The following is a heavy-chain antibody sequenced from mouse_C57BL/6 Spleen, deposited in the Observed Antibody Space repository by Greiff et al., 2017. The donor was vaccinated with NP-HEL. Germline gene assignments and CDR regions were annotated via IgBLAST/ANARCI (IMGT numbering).Heavy chain of an antibody. Sequence: VHVKQSGAELVRPGASVKLSCTASGFNIKDYYMHWVKQRPEQGLEWIGRSDPEDGDTEYAPKFQGKATMTADTSSNTAYLQLSSLTSADTAVYYCTTYSNYEDYWGQGTTLTFSS. CDR3: TTYSNYEDY. V-gene: IGHV14-1*01. D-gene: IGHD2-5*01. CDR2: SDPEDGDT. J-gene: IGHJ2*01. CDR1: GFNIKDYY.